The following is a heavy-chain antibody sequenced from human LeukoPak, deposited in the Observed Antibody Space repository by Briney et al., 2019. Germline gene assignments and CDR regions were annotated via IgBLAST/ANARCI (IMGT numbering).Heavy chain of an antibody. J-gene: IGHJ4*02. D-gene: IGHD6-6*01. CDR2: IKQDGSEK. Sequence: GGSLRLSCAASGFTFSSYWMSWVRQAPGKGLEWVANIKQDGSEKYYVDSVKGRFTISRDNAKNSLYLQMNSLKAEDTAVYYCASERGQLVLVYWGQGTLVTVSS. CDR3: ASERGQLVLVY. V-gene: IGHV3-7*01. CDR1: GFTFSSYW.